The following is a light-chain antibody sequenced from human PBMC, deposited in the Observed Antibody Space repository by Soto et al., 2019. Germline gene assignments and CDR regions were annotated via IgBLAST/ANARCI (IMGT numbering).Light chain of an antibody. CDR1: QSVSSN. CDR2: DVS. V-gene: IGKV3-11*01. Sequence: EVVMTQSPATLSVSPGERVPLSCRASQSVSSNLAWYQHKPGQAPRLLIYDVSTRATGVPARFSGSGSGTDFTLTITSLEPEDFAVYSCQQRSDWPITFGQGTRLEIK. CDR3: QQRSDWPIT. J-gene: IGKJ5*01.